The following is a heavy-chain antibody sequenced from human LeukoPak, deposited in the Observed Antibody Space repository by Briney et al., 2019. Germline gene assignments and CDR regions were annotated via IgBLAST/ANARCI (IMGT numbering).Heavy chain of an antibody. D-gene: IGHD2-2*01. Sequence: SESLSLTCTVSGGSISSYYWSWVRQPPGKGLEWIGYIYYSGSNNYNPSLKSRVTISVDTSKNQFSLKLSSVTAADTAVYYCARLYCSSTSCYGDWFDPWGQGTLVTVSS. J-gene: IGHJ5*02. CDR3: ARLYCSSTSCYGDWFDP. V-gene: IGHV4-59*01. CDR1: GGSISSYY. CDR2: IYYSGSN.